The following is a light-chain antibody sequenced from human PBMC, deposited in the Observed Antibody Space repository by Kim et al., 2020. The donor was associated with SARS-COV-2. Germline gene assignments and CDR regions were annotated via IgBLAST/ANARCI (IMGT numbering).Light chain of an antibody. CDR1: QSISDW. CDR3: QQYNSYST. V-gene: IGKV1-5*03. CDR2: KAS. J-gene: IGKJ1*01. Sequence: DIQMTQSPSTLSASVGDRVTITCRASQSISDWLAWYQQRPGKAPSLLIYKASRLQSGVPSRFSGSGSGTEFTLTISSLQPDDFATYYCQQYNSYSTFGHGTKVDIK.